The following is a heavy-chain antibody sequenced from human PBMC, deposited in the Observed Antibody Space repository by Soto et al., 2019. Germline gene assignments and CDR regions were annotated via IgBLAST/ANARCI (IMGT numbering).Heavy chain of an antibody. CDR3: ASPVRTYSYGSLPHDAFDL. Sequence: XESLKISWRGSGYSFTSYWIAWVRQMPGKGLEWMGIIYPRDSDTRYSPSFQGQITITADKSITTAYLQWSSLKASDTAMYYCASPVRTYSYGSLPHDAFDLWGQGTMVTVSS. V-gene: IGHV5-51*01. D-gene: IGHD5-18*01. CDR2: IYPRDSDT. J-gene: IGHJ3*01. CDR1: GYSFTSYW.